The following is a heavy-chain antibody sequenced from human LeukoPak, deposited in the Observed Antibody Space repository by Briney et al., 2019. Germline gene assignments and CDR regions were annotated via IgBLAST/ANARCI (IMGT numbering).Heavy chain of an antibody. V-gene: IGHV3-64*02. Sequence: PGGSLRLSCAASGFTFSSYAMHWVRQAPGKGLEYVAAISSNGGSTYYADSVKGRFTISRDNSKNTLYLQMGSLRAEDMAVYYCARSPGGWLRYYFDYWGQGTLVTVSS. D-gene: IGHD5-12*01. CDR2: ISSNGGST. CDR3: ARSPGGWLRYYFDY. J-gene: IGHJ4*02. CDR1: GFTFSSYA.